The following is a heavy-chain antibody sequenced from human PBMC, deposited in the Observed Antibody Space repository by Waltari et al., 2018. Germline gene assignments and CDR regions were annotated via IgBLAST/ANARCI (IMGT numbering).Heavy chain of an antibody. D-gene: IGHD3-10*01. CDR3: ARDYGSGSYGSFDI. V-gene: IGHV4-61*02. CDR1: GGSISSGSYY. J-gene: IGHJ3*02. CDR2: IYTSGDA. Sequence: QVQLQESGPGLVKPSQTLSLTCPVSGGSISSGSYYWSWIRQPAGKGLAWIGRIYTSGDANYTPSLKSLVTISVDTSKNQFSLKRSSVTAADTAVYYCARDYGSGSYGSFDIWGQGTMVTVSS.